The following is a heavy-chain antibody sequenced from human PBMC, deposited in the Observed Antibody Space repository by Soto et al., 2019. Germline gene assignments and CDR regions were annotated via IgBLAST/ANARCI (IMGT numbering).Heavy chain of an antibody. CDR1: GYTFTSYD. V-gene: IGHV1-8*01. Sequence: QVQLVQSGAEVKKPGASVKVSCKASGYTFTSYDINWVRQATGQGLEWMGWMNPNSGNTGYAQKFQGRVTMTRNTSISTAYMELSSLRPADTAVYYDARYGEGEAVAGINYWGQGTLVTVSS. CDR3: ARYGEGEAVAGINY. J-gene: IGHJ4*02. CDR2: MNPNSGNT. D-gene: IGHD6-19*01.